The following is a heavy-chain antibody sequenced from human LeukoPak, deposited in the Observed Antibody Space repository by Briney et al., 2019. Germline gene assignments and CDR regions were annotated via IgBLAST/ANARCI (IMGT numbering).Heavy chain of an antibody. CDR3: ARARTSIRFTDSFDI. CDR1: GVTFSNNS. J-gene: IGHJ3*02. CDR2: IIPILRSA. D-gene: IGHD2-21*01. Sequence: GSSVKVSCKTSGVTFSNNSITWVRQAPGQGLEWLGGIIPILRSASYAQKFRGRLRMTSDESTTTAYMELSSLSSDDTAMYFCARARTSIRFTDSFDIWSQGTLVTVSP. V-gene: IGHV1-69*16.